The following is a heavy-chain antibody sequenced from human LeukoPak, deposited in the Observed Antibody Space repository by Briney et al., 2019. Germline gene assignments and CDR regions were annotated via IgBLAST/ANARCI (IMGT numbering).Heavy chain of an antibody. CDR1: GGSISSGGYY. V-gene: IGHV4-31*03. CDR3: ARDWVSSSIGYGMDV. Sequence: PSQTLSLTCTVSGGSISSGGYYWSWIRQHPGKGLEWIGYIYYSGSTYYNPSLKSRVTISVDTSKNQFSLKLSSVTTADTAVYYCARDWVSSSIGYGMDVWGKGTTVTVSS. J-gene: IGHJ6*04. CDR2: IYYSGST. D-gene: IGHD6-6*01.